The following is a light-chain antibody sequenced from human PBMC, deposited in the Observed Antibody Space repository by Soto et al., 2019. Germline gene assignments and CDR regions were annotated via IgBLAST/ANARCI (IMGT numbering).Light chain of an antibody. CDR1: QSISSY. CDR3: QQRYSTPWT. J-gene: IGKJ1*01. CDR2: AAP. Sequence: DIQMTQSPSSLSSSVGDRVTITCLASQSISSYLNWYQQKPWKAPKLLIYAAPSLKNGVPLRFSGSGSGTDFTLTISSLQPEDFATYYCQQRYSTPWTFGQGTKVEIK. V-gene: IGKV1-39*01.